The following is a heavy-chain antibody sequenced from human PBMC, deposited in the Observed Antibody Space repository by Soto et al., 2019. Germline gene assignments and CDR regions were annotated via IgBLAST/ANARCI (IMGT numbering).Heavy chain of an antibody. Sequence: QLQLQESGPGLVKPSETLSLTCTVSGGSISSSSYYWGWIRQPPGKGLEWIGSIYYSGSTYYNPSLKSRVTLSVDTSKDPFSLKLSSVTAADTAVYYCARLVTSNYDILTGRTHRNWFDPWGQGTLVTVSS. D-gene: IGHD3-9*01. J-gene: IGHJ5*02. CDR1: GGSISSSSYY. CDR3: ARLVTSNYDILTGRTHRNWFDP. V-gene: IGHV4-39*01. CDR2: IYYSGST.